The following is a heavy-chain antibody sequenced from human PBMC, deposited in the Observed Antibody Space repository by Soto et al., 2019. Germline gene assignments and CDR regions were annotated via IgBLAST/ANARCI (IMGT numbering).Heavy chain of an antibody. V-gene: IGHV3-13*04. CDR1: GFTFSRYD. CDR3: ARGAIGFDP. J-gene: IGHJ5*02. CDR2: IGTSGDT. Sequence: EVQVVESGGGLVQPGGSLRLSCAASGFTFSRYDMHWVRQATGRGLEWVSGIGTSGDTYYAGSVKGRFTISRENAKTSVYLQMNILRAGDTAVYYCARGAIGFDPWGQGTLVAGSS.